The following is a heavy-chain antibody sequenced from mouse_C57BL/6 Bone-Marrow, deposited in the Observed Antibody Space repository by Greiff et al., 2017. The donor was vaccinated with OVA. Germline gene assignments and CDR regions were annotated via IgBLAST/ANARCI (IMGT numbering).Heavy chain of an antibody. V-gene: IGHV1-62-2*01. Sequence: VKLVESGAELVKPGASVKLSCKASGYTFTEYTIHWVKQRSGQGLEWIGWFYPGSGSIKYNEKFKDKATLTADKSSSTVYMELSRLTSEDSAVYFCARHEEGNLWFAYWGQGTLVTVSA. CDR1: GYTFTEYT. CDR3: ARHEEGNLWFAY. CDR2: FYPGSGSI. D-gene: IGHD2-1*01. J-gene: IGHJ3*01.